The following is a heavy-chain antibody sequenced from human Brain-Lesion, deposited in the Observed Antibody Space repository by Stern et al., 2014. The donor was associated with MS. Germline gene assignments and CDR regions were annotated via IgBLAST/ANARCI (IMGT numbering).Heavy chain of an antibody. CDR2: TNPNTGGT. J-gene: IGHJ6*02. Sequence: VQLVQSGAEVKKPGASVKVSCKTSGYIFTGYYIHWVRQAPGQGLEWMACTNPNTGGTKYAQKFQGRVPMSRDTSISTAYVELSSLTSDDTAVYYCARDQRGITIFGVVTDYYYLGMDVWGQGTTVTVSS. D-gene: IGHD3-3*01. CDR1: GYIFTGYY. V-gene: IGHV1-2*02. CDR3: ARDQRGITIFGVVTDYYYLGMDV.